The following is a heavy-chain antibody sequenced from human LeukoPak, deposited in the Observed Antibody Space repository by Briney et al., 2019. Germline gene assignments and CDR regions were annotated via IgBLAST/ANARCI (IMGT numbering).Heavy chain of an antibody. V-gene: IGHV3-21*01. Sequence: GGSLRLFCAASGFPFSIYSMNWVRQAPGKGLEWVSSISSSSSSYIYYAASVKGRFTISRDNAKNSLYLQMNNLRAEDTAVYYCTRALPLRTDAFDIWGQGTMVTVSS. CDR1: GFPFSIYS. J-gene: IGHJ3*02. CDR3: TRALPLRTDAFDI. CDR2: ISSSSSSYI.